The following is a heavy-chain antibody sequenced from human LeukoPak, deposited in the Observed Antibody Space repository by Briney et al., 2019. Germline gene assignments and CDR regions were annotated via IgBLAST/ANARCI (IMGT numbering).Heavy chain of an antibody. V-gene: IGHV3-48*03. D-gene: IGHD3-22*01. CDR2: ISSSGSTI. CDR3: AKKGVVVTIRREK. J-gene: IGHJ4*02. Sequence: GGSLRLSCAAYGFTFSSYEMNWVRQAPGKGLEWVSYISSSGSTIYYADSVKGRFTISRDNAKNSLFLQMDSLRAEDTAVYYCAKKGVVVTIRREKWGQGTLVTVSS. CDR1: GFTFSSYE.